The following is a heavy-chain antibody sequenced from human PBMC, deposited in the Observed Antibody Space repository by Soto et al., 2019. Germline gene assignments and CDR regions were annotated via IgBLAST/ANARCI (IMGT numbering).Heavy chain of an antibody. J-gene: IGHJ4*02. Sequence: QVQLQESGPGLVKPSETLSLTCTVSGGSISSYYWSWIRQPPGKGLEWIGYIYYSGSTNYNPSLMSSVTISVDTSKNQFSLKLSSVTAADTAVYYCARGYSYGYFDYWGQGTLVTVSS. CDR3: ARGYSYGYFDY. D-gene: IGHD5-18*01. V-gene: IGHV4-59*01. CDR2: IYYSGST. CDR1: GGSISSYY.